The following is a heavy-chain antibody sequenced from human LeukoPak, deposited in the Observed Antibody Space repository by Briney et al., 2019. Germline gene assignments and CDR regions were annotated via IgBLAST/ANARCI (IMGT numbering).Heavy chain of an antibody. CDR3: ARARNSYDSEPPDV. D-gene: IGHD5-12*01. J-gene: IGHJ3*01. V-gene: IGHV3-64*01. CDR1: GFTFSSCS. Sequence: PGGSLRLSCAASGFTFSSCSMNWVRQAPGKGLEYVSAISSNGGSTYYANSVKGRFTISRDNSKNTLYLQMGSLRAEDMAVYYCARARNSYDSEPPDVWGQGTMVTVSS. CDR2: ISSNGGST.